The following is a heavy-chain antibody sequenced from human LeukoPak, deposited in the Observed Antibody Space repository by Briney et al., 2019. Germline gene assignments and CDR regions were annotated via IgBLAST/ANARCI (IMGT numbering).Heavy chain of an antibody. CDR1: GLTFSSYS. V-gene: IGHV3-48*01. J-gene: IGHJ4*02. CDR3: ARDLKGYGSSGGVDY. Sequence: GGSLRLSCAASGLTFSSYSMNWVRQAPGKGLEWVSYISSSSTTIQYADSVKGRFTVSRDSARNSLYLQMNGLTAEDTAIYYCARDLKGYGSSGGVDYWGQGSLVTVSS. D-gene: IGHD6-13*01. CDR2: ISSSSTTI.